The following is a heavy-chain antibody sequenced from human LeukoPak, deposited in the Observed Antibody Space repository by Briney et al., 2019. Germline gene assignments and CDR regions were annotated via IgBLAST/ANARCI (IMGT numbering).Heavy chain of an antibody. V-gene: IGHV1-2*02. CDR1: GYTFTDCY. J-gene: IGHJ4*02. Sequence: ASVTVSFKSSGYTFTDCYIHWVRQAPAQGLEWVGWINPNGGGTNYAQKFQGSVTMTRDTSISTAHLELSSLTSGDTAVYSCARGSASGSRYPLDYWGEGPQVTVSS. CDR3: ARGSASGSRYPLDY. CDR2: INPNGGGT. D-gene: IGHD3-10*01.